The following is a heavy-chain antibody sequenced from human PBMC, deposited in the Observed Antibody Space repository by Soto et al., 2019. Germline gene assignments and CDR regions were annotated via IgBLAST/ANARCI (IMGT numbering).Heavy chain of an antibody. CDR2: ISASSSNI. Sequence: PGGSLRLSCAASGFTFSNYAMDWVRQAPGKGLEWVSYISASSSNIRYADSVKDRFTISRDNAKSSVYLQMSSLKTEDTAVYYCGRSSPPMWGPDYWGQGTLVTVSS. CDR3: GRSSPPMWGPDY. D-gene: IGHD1-26*01. CDR1: GFTFSNYA. J-gene: IGHJ4*02. V-gene: IGHV3-48*01.